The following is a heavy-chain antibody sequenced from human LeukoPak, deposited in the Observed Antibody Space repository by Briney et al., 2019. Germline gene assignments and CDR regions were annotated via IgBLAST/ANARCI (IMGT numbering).Heavy chain of an antibody. Sequence: GGSLRLSCAASGFTFDDYAMHWVRQAPGKGLEWVSLISWDGGSTYYADSVKGRFTISRDNSKNSLYLQMNSLRAEDTALYYCAKDGLQQLGQYYYYGMDVWGQGTTVTVSS. CDR3: AKDGLQQLGQYYYYGMDV. D-gene: IGHD6-13*01. V-gene: IGHV3-43D*03. J-gene: IGHJ6*02. CDR1: GFTFDDYA. CDR2: ISWDGGST.